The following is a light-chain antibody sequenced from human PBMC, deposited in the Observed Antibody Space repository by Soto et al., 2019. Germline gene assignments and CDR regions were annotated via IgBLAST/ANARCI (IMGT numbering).Light chain of an antibody. J-gene: IGKJ1*01. V-gene: IGKV3-20*01. CDR3: QQYNNSLWT. Sequence: ETVLTQSPGTLSLSPGERAILSCRASQSVSSTYLAWYQQKPGQAPRLLIYGASSRATGIPDRFSGSGSGTDFTLTISRLEPEDFAVYYCQQYNNSLWTFSQGTKVEIK. CDR1: QSVSSTY. CDR2: GAS.